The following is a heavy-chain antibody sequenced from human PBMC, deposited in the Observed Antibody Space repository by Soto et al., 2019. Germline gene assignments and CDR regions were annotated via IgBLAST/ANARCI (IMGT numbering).Heavy chain of an antibody. D-gene: IGHD5-18*01. V-gene: IGHV4-34*01. CDR2: INHSGST. J-gene: IGHJ6*03. CDR3: ARYSYGYHYYYYMDV. CDR1: GGSFSGYY. Sequence: PSETLSLTCAVYGGSFSGYYWSWIRQPPGKGLEWIGEINHSGSTNYNPSLKSRVTISVDTSKNQFSLKLSSVTAADTAVYYCARYSYGYHYYYYMDVWGKGTTVTVSS.